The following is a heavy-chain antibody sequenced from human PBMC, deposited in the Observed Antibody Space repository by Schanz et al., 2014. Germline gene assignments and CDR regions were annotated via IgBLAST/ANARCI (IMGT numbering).Heavy chain of an antibody. V-gene: IGHV4-39*01. CDR3: ARHNRVWFGKEGC. J-gene: IGHJ4*02. Sequence: QLQMQTSGPGLVRPWETLSLTCTVSGGSISDSGAYWGWFRQTPGKGLEWIANLFYGGSKYYNPSSESRVTMSVDASNNQSSRRLGSVTAADTGVYYCARHNRVWFGKEGCWGQGTLVTVSS. CDR1: GGSISDSGAY. D-gene: IGHD3-10*01. CDR2: LFYGGSK.